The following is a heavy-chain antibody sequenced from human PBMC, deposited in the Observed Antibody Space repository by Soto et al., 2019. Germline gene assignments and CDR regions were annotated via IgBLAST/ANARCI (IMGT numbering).Heavy chain of an antibody. J-gene: IGHJ3*02. V-gene: IGHV5-51*01. D-gene: IGHD3-22*01. CDR2: IYPGDSDT. CDR3: ARSGQAPDYYASSGNLLSSAFDI. Sequence: ESLKISCKGSGYSFTSYWIGWVRQMPGKGLEWMGIIYPGDSDTRYSPSFQGQVTISADKSISTAYLQWSSLKASDTAMYYCARSGQAPDYYASSGNLLSSAFDIWGQGXMVTV. CDR1: GYSFTSYW.